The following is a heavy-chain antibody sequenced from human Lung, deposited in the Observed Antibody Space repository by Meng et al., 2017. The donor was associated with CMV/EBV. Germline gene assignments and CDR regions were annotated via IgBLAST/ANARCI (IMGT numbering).Heavy chain of an antibody. CDR1: GYTFIGYD. D-gene: IGHD3-22*01. Sequence: SVKVSXKASGYTFIGYDLHWVRQAPGQGLEWRGWINPKSGGTNYAQRFQGRVTMTRDTSINTVYMELRRLRSDDTAVYFCAKSLYTNYYSTYYGLDVWGQGTTVTVSS. V-gene: IGHV1-2*02. J-gene: IGHJ6*02. CDR3: AKSLYTNYYSTYYGLDV. CDR2: INPKSGGT.